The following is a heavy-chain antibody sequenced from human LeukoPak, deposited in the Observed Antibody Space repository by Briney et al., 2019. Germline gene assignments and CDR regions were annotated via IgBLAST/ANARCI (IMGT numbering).Heavy chain of an antibody. J-gene: IGHJ6*03. CDR3: ARRWNYGRNYYIDV. D-gene: IGHD1-7*01. V-gene: IGHV4-34*01. CDR1: GGSFSNYY. Sequence: SETLSLTCAVYGGSFSNYYWSWIRQTPGKGMEWIGEINDSGRINYTPSLMSRVTVSVDTSKNQFSLRLTSVTATDTAVYYCARRWNYGRNYYIDVWGKGATVSVSS. CDR2: INDSGRI.